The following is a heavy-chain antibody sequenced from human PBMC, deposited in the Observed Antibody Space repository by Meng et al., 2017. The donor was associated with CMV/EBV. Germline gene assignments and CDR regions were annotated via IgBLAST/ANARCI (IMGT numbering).Heavy chain of an antibody. CDR2: SDAGDSDT. CDR3: AMTRGQQLDY. V-gene: IGHV5-51*01. CDR1: GYSCTSYW. D-gene: IGHD6-13*01. J-gene: IGHJ4*02. Sequence: MSCKGAGYSCTSYWLGWVSQMPGKGLEWRGISDAGDSDTRYSPSFQGQVTISADKSISTAYLQWSSLKDSDTAMYYCAMTRGQQLDYWGQGTLVTVSS.